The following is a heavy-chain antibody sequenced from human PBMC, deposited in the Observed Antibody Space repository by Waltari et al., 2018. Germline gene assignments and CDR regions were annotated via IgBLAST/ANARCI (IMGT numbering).Heavy chain of an antibody. D-gene: IGHD2-2*01. J-gene: IGHJ4*02. V-gene: IGHV3-21*01. CDR1: GFTFSSYS. CDR2: ISSSSNYI. Sequence: EVQLVESGGGLVKPGGSLRLSCAASGFTFSSYSMNWVRQDPGKGLEWVSSISSSSNYIYYADSVKGRFTIFRDNAKHSLFLQMNSLRAEDTAVYYCARDFTSWGFDYWGQGTLVTVSS. CDR3: ARDFTSWGFDY.